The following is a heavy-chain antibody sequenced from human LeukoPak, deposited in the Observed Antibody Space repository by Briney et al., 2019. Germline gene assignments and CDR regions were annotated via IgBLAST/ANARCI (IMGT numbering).Heavy chain of an antibody. CDR1: GYTFTSYG. D-gene: IGHD4-11*01. CDR2: INPNSGGT. CDR3: ARDDVNYKY. Sequence: GASVKVSCKASGYTFTSYGISWVRQAPGQGLEWMGWINPNSGGTNYAQKFQGRVTMTRDTSISTAYMELSRLRSDDTAVYYCARDDVNYKYWGQGTLVTVSS. J-gene: IGHJ4*02. V-gene: IGHV1-2*02.